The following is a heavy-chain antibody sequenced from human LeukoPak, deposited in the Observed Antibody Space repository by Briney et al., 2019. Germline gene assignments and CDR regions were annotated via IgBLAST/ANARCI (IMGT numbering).Heavy chain of an antibody. V-gene: IGHV4-59*08. CDR2: IYYSGST. D-gene: IGHD3-16*01. CDR3: ARAERGGLYYFDY. CDR1: GGSISSYY. J-gene: IGHJ4*02. Sequence: ASETLSLTCTVSGGSISSYYWSWIRQPPGKGLEWIGYIYYSGSTNYNPSLKSRVTISVDTSKNQFSLKLSSVTAADTAVYYCARAERGGLYYFDYWGQGTLVTVSS.